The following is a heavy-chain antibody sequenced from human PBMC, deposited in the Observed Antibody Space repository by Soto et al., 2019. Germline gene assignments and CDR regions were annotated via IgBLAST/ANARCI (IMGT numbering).Heavy chain of an antibody. CDR3: AKRFMATASGLNFDY. CDR2: ISGSGGST. CDR1: GFTFGGYA. D-gene: IGHD6-13*01. V-gene: IGHV3-23*01. J-gene: IGHJ4*02. Sequence: GGSLRLSCAASGFTFGGYAVSWVRQAPGKGLEWVSTISGSGGSTYYADSVKGRFTISRDNSKNMLYLQMNSLRAEDTAVYYCAKRFMATASGLNFDYWGQGTLVTVSS.